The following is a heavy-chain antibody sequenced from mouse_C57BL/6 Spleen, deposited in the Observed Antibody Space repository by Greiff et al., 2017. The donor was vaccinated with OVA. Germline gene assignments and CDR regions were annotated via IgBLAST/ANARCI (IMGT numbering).Heavy chain of an antibody. D-gene: IGHD1-1*01. J-gene: IGHJ1*03. Sequence: QVHVKQSGAELVRPGTSVKVSCKASGYAFTNYLIEWVKQRPGQGLEWIGVINPGSGGTNYNEKFKGKATLTADKSSSTAYMQLSSLTSEDSAVYFCARRHYGSSWDWYFDVWGTGTTVTVSS. CDR1: GYAFTNYL. CDR2: INPGSGGT. V-gene: IGHV1-54*01. CDR3: ARRHYGSSWDWYFDV.